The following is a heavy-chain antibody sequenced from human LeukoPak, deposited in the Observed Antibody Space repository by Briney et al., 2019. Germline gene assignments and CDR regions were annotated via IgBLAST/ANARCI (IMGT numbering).Heavy chain of an antibody. CDR3: ARAHLSVAGRTPDY. D-gene: IGHD6-19*01. CDR1: GFSFNNYA. J-gene: IGHJ4*02. Sequence: GGSLRLSCAASGFSFNNYAMSWVRQAPGKGLVWVSRINNDGSSTTYANSVRGRFTISRDNAKNTLYLQMNSLRDEDTAVYYCARAHLSVAGRTPDYWGQGTLVTVSS. V-gene: IGHV3-74*01. CDR2: INNDGSST.